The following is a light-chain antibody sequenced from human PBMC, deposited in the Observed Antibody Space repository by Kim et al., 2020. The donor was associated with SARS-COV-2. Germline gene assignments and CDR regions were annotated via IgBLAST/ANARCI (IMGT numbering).Light chain of an antibody. CDR1: QSVSSY. CDR2: DAS. V-gene: IGKV3-11*01. Sequence: ALFPRERATLSGRASQSVSSYLAWYQQKPGQAPRLLIYDASNRATGIPARFSGSGSGTDFTLTISSLEPEDFAVYYCQQRSNWLTFGGGTKVDIK. CDR3: QQRSNWLT. J-gene: IGKJ4*01.